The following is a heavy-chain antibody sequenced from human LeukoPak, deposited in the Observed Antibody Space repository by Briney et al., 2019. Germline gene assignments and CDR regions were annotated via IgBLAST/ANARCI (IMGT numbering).Heavy chain of an antibody. J-gene: IGHJ4*02. D-gene: IGHD5-24*01. CDR2: IYHSGST. CDR1: GGSISSNDYY. V-gene: IGHV4-30-4*01. CDR3: ASLRDGYIDFDY. Sequence: SETLSLTCTVSGGSISSNDYYWSWIRQPPGKGLEWIGYIYHSGSTYYNPSLKSRVTISVDRSKNQFSLKLSSVTAADTAVYYCASLRDGYIDFDYWGQGTLVTVSS.